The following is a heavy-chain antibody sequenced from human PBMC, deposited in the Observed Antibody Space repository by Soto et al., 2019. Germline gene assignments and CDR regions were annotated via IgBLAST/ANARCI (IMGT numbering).Heavy chain of an antibody. J-gene: IGHJ4*01. CDR3: ARDLIVFDTTGFHF. Sequence: QVLLQEAGPGLVKASQTLPPGCTFSGDPIGSGGFYWTWIRQTPERGLEWIGNIHHSGTTSYNPSLGSRLSISMDTSRNVFSLSLTSVTVADTAVYFCARDLIVFDTTGFHFWGRGILVSV. CDR2: IHHSGTT. D-gene: IGHD3-9*01. V-gene: IGHV4-30-4*08. CDR1: GDPIGSGGFY.